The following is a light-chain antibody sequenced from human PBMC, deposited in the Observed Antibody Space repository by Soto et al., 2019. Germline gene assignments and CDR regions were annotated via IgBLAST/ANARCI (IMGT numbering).Light chain of an antibody. Sequence: DIQMTQSPSSLSASVGDRVTITCRASQGISNYLAWYQQKPGKVPQLLIYSASVLQSGVPSRFSGSGSETDFTLTIRSLQPEDVATYYCQKYTSALWTFGQGTKVEIK. V-gene: IGKV1-27*01. CDR2: SAS. CDR3: QKYTSALWT. J-gene: IGKJ1*01. CDR1: QGISNY.